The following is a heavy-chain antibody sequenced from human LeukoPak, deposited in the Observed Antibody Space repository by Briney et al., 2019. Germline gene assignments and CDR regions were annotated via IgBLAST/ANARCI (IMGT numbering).Heavy chain of an antibody. CDR1: GFTFSSYA. V-gene: IGHV3-30-3*01. Sequence: GRSLRLSCAASGFTFSSYAMHWVRQAPGKGLEWVAVISYDGSNKYYADSVKGRFTISRDNSKNTLYLQMNSLRAEDTAVYYCARDMFNWGQGTLVTVSS. D-gene: IGHD3-10*02. CDR3: ARDMFN. CDR2: ISYDGSNK. J-gene: IGHJ4*02.